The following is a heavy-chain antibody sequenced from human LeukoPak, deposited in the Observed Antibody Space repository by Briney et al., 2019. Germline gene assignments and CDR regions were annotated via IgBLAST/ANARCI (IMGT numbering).Heavy chain of an antibody. CDR2: ISGTGIST. J-gene: IGHJ4*02. V-gene: IGHV3-23*01. D-gene: IGHD5-12*01. CDR3: AKGSTYDDS. CDR1: GFTFSSSG. Sequence: GGSLRLSCAASGFTFSSSGMRRVRQAPGKGLEWVSSISGTGISTYYADSVKGRFTISRDNSRNTLYLQMNSLRAEDTALYYCAKGSTYDDSWGQGTLVTVSS.